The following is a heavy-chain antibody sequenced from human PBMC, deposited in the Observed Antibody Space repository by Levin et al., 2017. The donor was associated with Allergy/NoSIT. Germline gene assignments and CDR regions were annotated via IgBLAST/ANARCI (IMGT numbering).Heavy chain of an antibody. Sequence: PSETLSLTCTVSGGSISSYYWSWIRRPPGKGLEWIGYIHYTGNTNYNPSLKSRVTISVDTSRNQFSLRLTSVTATDTAVYYCARHREFTAGWYPIDYWGQGTLVTVSS. D-gene: IGHD6-19*01. V-gene: IGHV4-59*08. CDR1: GGSISSYY. CDR3: ARHREFTAGWYPIDY. CDR2: IHYTGNT. J-gene: IGHJ4*02.